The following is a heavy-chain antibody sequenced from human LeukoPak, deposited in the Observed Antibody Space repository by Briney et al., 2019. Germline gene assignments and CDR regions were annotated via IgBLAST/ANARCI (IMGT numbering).Heavy chain of an antibody. Sequence: SETLSLTCTVSGGSMNNYYWSWIRQPPGKGLEWIGYIYYSGSTNYNPSLKSRVTISVDTSKNQFSLKLSSVTAADTAVYYCASGRKPTSCGGRITAARWFDPWGQGTLVTVSS. V-gene: IGHV4-59*12. CDR3: ASGRKPTSCGGRITAARWFDP. J-gene: IGHJ5*02. CDR1: GGSMNNYY. D-gene: IGHD6-13*01. CDR2: IYYSGST.